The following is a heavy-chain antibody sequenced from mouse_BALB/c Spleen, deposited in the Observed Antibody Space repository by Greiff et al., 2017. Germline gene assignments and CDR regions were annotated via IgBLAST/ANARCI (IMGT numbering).Heavy chain of an antibody. CDR3: ARKWDYAMDY. CDR2: IYPGSGST. Sequence: LQQSGSELVRPGASVKLSCKASGYTFTSYWMHWVKQRHGQGLEWIGNIYPGSGSTNYDEKFKSKGTLTVDTSSSTAYMHLSSLTSEDSAVYFCARKWDYAMDYWGQGTSVTVSS. CDR1: GYTFTSYW. J-gene: IGHJ4*01. V-gene: IGHV1S22*01.